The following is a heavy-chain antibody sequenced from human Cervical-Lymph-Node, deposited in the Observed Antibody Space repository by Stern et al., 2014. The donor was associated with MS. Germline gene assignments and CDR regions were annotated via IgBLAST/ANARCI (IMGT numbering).Heavy chain of an antibody. Sequence: QDQLVQSGAEVKKPGASVKVSCKTSGYSFSGYFMHWVRQAPGQGLEWVGWIKPNAGATNYAQRFQGRVTMTRDTSTRAAYMELTRLTSDDTALYYCARAGPSSYGSGSYHSSAYWGQGTQVTVSS. D-gene: IGHD3-10*01. CDR1: GYSFSGYF. CDR3: ARAGPSSYGSGSYHSSAY. J-gene: IGHJ4*02. CDR2: IKPNAGAT. V-gene: IGHV1-2*02.